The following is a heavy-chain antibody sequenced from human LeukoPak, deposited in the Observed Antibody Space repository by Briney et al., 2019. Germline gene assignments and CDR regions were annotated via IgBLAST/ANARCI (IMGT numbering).Heavy chain of an antibody. Sequence: GGSLRLSCVVSGFTFSSYAMSWVRQAPGKGLEWVSGISGSGGSTYHADSVRGRLTVSRDNSKNTLYLQMNSLRAEDTAVYYCAKDASGDLSSFDYWGQGTLVTVSS. J-gene: IGHJ4*02. V-gene: IGHV3-23*01. CDR1: GFTFSSYA. CDR3: AKDASGDLSSFDY. CDR2: ISGSGGST. D-gene: IGHD2-21*02.